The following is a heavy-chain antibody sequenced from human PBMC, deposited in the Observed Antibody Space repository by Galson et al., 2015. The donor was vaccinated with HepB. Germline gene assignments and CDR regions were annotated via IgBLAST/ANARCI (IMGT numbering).Heavy chain of an antibody. D-gene: IGHD3-10*02. V-gene: IGHV3-64D*06. CDR3: VIARFGEVTRGDAFDI. CDR1: GFTFSSYA. Sequence: SLRLSCAASGFTFSSYAMHWVRQAPGKGLEYVSAISSNGGSTYYADSVKGRFTISRDNSKNTLYLQMSSLRAEDTAVYYCVIARFGEVTRGDAFDIWGQGTMVTVSS. J-gene: IGHJ3*02. CDR2: ISSNGGST.